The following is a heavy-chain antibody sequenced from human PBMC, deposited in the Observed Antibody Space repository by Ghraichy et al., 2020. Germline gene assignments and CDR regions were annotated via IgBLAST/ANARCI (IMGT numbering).Heavy chain of an antibody. CDR3: ARKRTGDQLNPDFDY. J-gene: IGHJ4*02. CDR2: IYYSGST. V-gene: IGHV4-59*08. D-gene: IGHD7-27*01. CDR1: GGSISSYY. Sequence: SETLSLTCTVSGGSISSYYWSWIRQPPGKGLEWIGYIYYSGSTNYNPSLKSRVTISVDTSKNQFSLKLSSVTAADTAVYYCARKRTGDQLNPDFDYWGQGTLVTVSS.